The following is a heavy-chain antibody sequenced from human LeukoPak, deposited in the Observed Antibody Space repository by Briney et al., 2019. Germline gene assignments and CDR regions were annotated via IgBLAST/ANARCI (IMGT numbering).Heavy chain of an antibody. V-gene: IGHV4-30-2*01. CDR1: GGSISSGGYS. J-gene: IGHJ6*02. CDR2: IYHSGST. Sequence: SETLSLTCAVSGGSISSGGYSWSWIRQPPGKGLEWIGYIYHSGSTYYNPSLKSRVTISVDRSKNQFSLKLSSVTAADTAVYYCARYDILTGYDYGMDVWGQGTTVTVSS. D-gene: IGHD3-9*01. CDR3: ARYDILTGYDYGMDV.